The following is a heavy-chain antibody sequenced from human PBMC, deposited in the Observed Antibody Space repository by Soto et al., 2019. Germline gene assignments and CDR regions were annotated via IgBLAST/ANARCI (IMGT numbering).Heavy chain of an antibody. CDR3: AKAYYYDSSGYYDNYYAMDV. D-gene: IGHD3-22*01. J-gene: IGHJ6*02. CDR2: ISNDGTNQ. Sequence: QMQLVESGGGVVQPVRSLRLSCDASGFTLSGFAMHWVRQAPGQGLEWVAVISNDGTNQYYSESVKGRFTISRDNSKNTLYLQMNNLRAADTAVYYCAKAYYYDSSGYYDNYYAMDVWGQGTTVTVSS. CDR1: GFTLSGFA. V-gene: IGHV3-30*18.